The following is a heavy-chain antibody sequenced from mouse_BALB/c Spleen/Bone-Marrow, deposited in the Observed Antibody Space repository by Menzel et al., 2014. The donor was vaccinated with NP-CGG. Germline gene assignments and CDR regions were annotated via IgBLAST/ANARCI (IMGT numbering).Heavy chain of an antibody. Sequence: LQQSGSELVRPGASVKLSCKASGYTFTSYWMHWVKQRPGQGLEWIGNIYPGSGSTNYDEKFKSKATLTVDTSSSTAYMQLSSLTSEDSAVYYCTSYGNVMDYWGQGTSVTVSS. CDR1: GYTFTSYW. V-gene: IGHV1S22*01. J-gene: IGHJ4*01. D-gene: IGHD2-1*01. CDR2: IYPGSGST. CDR3: TSYGNVMDY.